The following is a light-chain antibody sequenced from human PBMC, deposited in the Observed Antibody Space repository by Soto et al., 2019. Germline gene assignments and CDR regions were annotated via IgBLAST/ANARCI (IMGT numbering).Light chain of an antibody. CDR3: QQYDSFSST. CDR2: DSS. CDR1: QSISTW. V-gene: IGKV1-5*01. Sequence: DIQMTQSPSTLSASVGARVTITCPSSQSISTWLAWYQQKPGRAPKLLIYDSSSLESGVPSRFSGSGSGTEFSLTISSLQPDDFATYYCQQYDSFSSTFGQGTRLEI. J-gene: IGKJ5*01.